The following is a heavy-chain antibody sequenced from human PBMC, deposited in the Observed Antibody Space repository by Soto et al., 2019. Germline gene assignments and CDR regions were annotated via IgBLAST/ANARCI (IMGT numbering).Heavy chain of an antibody. D-gene: IGHD1-7*01. J-gene: IGHJ4*02. V-gene: IGHV4-4*02. CDR2: IYRTGST. CDR3: ASRDPGTSVDY. CDR1: GGSFTSNNW. Sequence: PSETPSLTCAVSGGSFTSNNWWTWVRQPPGQGLEWIGEIYRTGSTNYNPSPKSRVTISLDKSENQFSLKVTSLTAADTAVYYCASRDPGTSVDYWGQGTLVTVS.